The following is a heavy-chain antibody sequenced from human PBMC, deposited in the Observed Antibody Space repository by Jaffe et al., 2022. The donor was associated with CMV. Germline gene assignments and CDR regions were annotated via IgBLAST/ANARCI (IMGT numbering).Heavy chain of an antibody. CDR1: GVSITSSTYY. CDR2: IYYTGST. D-gene: IGHD5-18*01. CDR3: VREIQGTSLTGD. Sequence: QLQLQESGPGLVKPSETLSLTCTVSGVSITSSTYYWGWIRQPPGKGLEWIGSIYYTGSTSYNPSLKSRVTISVDTSKNQFSLKLSSVTAADTAVYYCVREIQGTSLTGDWGQGTLVTVSS. V-gene: IGHV4-39*01. J-gene: IGHJ4*02.